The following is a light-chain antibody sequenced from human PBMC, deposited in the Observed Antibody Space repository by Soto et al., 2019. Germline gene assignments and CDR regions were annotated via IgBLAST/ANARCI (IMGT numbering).Light chain of an antibody. J-gene: IGKJ1*01. Sequence: DIQMTQSPSTLSASVGDRVTITCRARQTISIWLAWYQQKPGKAPKLLIYDASILESGVQSRFSGSGSGTEFTLTISSLQPDDFATYYCQKYNSYRTLGQGTKVDIK. CDR1: QTISIW. CDR3: QKYNSYRT. V-gene: IGKV1-5*01. CDR2: DAS.